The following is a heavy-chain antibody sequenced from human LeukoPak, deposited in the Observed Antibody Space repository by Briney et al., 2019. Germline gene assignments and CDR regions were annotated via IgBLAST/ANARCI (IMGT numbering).Heavy chain of an antibody. CDR2: IIPIFGTA. J-gene: IGHJ4*02. CDR1: GGTFSSYA. V-gene: IGHV1-69*05. Sequence: ASVKVSCKASGGTFSSYAISWVRQAPGQGLEWMGRIIPIFGTANYAQKFQGRVTITTDESTSTAYMELSSLRSEDTAVYYCAREIFSSSWYVRDFDYWGQGTLVTVSS. CDR3: AREIFSSSWYVRDFDY. D-gene: IGHD6-13*01.